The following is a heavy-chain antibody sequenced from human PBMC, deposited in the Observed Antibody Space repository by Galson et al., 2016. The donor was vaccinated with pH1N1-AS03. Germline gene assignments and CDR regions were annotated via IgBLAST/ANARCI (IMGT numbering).Heavy chain of an antibody. Sequence: SLRLSCAASGFTFSDYYMSWIRQAPGKGLEWISFISSSSSYTNYADSVKGRFTISRDNAKNSLFLQMNSLRAEDTAVYYCAGSGDYYDSSGYYWGQQYYFDYWGQGTLVTVSS. CDR3: AGSGDYYDSSGYYWGQQYYFDY. D-gene: IGHD3-22*01. V-gene: IGHV3-11*06. CDR2: ISSSSSYT. J-gene: IGHJ4*02. CDR1: GFTFSDYY.